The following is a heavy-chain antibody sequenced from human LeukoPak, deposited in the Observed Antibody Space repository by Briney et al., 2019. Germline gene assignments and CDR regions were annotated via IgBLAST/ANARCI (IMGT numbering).Heavy chain of an antibody. CDR2: ISGSGGST. Sequence: GGSLRLSCAASGFTFSSYAMSWVRQAPGKGLEWVSAISGSGGSTYYADSVKGRFTISRDNSKNTLYLQMNSLRAEDTAVYYCAREYDSSGYYYRYFDYWGQGTLVTVSS. CDR3: AREYDSSGYYYRYFDY. D-gene: IGHD3-22*01. CDR1: GFTFSSYA. V-gene: IGHV3-23*01. J-gene: IGHJ4*02.